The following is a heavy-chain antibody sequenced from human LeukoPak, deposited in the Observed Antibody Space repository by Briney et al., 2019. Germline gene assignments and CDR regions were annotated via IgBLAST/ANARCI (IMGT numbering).Heavy chain of an antibody. V-gene: IGHV3-30*02. Sequence: GGSLRLSCAASGFTFSTYGMHWVRQAPGEGLEWVAFIRYDGTNTYYADSLKGRFTISRDNSKNTLFLQMNSLIPADTAVYYCAGDFDYWGQGTLVTVSS. CDR1: GFTFSTYG. CDR3: AGDFDY. CDR2: IRYDGTNT. J-gene: IGHJ4*02.